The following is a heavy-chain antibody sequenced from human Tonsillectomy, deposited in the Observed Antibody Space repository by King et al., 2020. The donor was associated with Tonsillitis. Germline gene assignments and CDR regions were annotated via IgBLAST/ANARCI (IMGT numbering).Heavy chain of an antibody. CDR1: GFTFNKYC. D-gene: IGHD2-2*01. Sequence: VQLVESGGGLVQPGGSLRLSCAASGFTFNKYCMSWVRQAPGKGLEWVANIKQDGSENYFGDSVRGRFTISRDNAKNSLYLDMDSLRAEDTAVYYCARKVEVPAILYDYYVMDVWGQGTTVTVSS. J-gene: IGHJ6*02. CDR2: IKQDGSEN. V-gene: IGHV3-7*03. CDR3: ARKVEVPAILYDYYVMDV.